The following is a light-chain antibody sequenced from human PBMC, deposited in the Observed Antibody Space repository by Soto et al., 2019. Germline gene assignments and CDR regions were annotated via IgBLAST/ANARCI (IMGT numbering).Light chain of an antibody. Sequence: QSVLTQPPSVSGAPGQRVTISCTGSSSNIGAGYDVQWYQQLPGAAPRLLIFGNTNRPSGVPDRFSGSRSGTSASLAISVLQAEDEADYYCQSYDISLSVSVVFGGGTKLTVL. CDR3: QSYDISLSVSVV. CDR2: GNT. V-gene: IGLV1-40*01. J-gene: IGLJ2*01. CDR1: SSNIGAGYD.